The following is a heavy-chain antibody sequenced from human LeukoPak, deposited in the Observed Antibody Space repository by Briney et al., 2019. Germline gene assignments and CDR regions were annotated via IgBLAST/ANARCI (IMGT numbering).Heavy chain of an antibody. CDR2: INTDSGNP. D-gene: IGHD3-3*01. CDR3: ARDHEGTYDFWSGYYPYYYYYYMDV. Sequence: ASVKVSCKASGYSFNSQGMNWVRQAPGQGLEWMGWINTDSGNPTYAQGFTGRFVFSLDTSVSTAYLQISSLKAEDTAVYYCARDHEGTYDFWSGYYPYYYYYYMDVWGKGTTVTVSS. J-gene: IGHJ6*03. CDR1: GYSFNSQG. V-gene: IGHV7-4-1*02.